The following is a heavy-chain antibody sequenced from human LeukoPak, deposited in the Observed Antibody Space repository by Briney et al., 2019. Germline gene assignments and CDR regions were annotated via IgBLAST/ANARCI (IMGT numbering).Heavy chain of an antibody. D-gene: IGHD6-6*01. J-gene: IGHJ6*02. V-gene: IGHV3-73*01. CDR3: ARETPQSIAAPLYGMDV. Sequence: GGSLRLSCAASGFTFSGSAMHWVRQASGKGLEWVGRIRSKANSYATAYAASVKGRFTISRDDSKNTAYLQMNSLKTEDTAVYYCARETPQSIAAPLYGMDVWGQGTTVTVSS. CDR2: IRSKANSYAT. CDR1: GFTFSGSA.